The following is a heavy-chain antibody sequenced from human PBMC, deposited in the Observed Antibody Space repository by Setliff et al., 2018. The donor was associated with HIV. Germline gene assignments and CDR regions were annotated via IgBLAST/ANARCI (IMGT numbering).Heavy chain of an antibody. V-gene: IGHV1-18*04. J-gene: IGHJ5*02. CDR1: GYTFTSYS. Sequence: ASVKVSCKASGYTFTSYSISWVRQAPGQGLEWMGWISPYNGNTNYAQKLQGRVTMTTDTSTSTAYMDLKLNSVTAADTAVYYCVRVHWFDPWGQGTLVTVSS. CDR3: VRVHWFDP. CDR2: ISPYNGNT.